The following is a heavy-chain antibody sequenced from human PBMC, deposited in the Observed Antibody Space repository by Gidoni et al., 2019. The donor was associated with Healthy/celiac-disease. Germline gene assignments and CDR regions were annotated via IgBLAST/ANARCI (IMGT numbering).Heavy chain of an antibody. D-gene: IGHD3-16*02. Sequence: EVQLVPSGAETQKPGESLMISCAGSGYSYCRYSLGWVRQMPGKGLEWMGIIYPGDSDTRYSPSFQGQVTISADKSISTAYLQWSSLKASDTAMYYCARAIMITFGGVIVDWFDPWGQGTLVTVSS. V-gene: IGHV5-51*01. J-gene: IGHJ5*02. CDR2: IYPGDSDT. CDR1: GYSYCRYS. CDR3: ARAIMITFGGVIVDWFDP.